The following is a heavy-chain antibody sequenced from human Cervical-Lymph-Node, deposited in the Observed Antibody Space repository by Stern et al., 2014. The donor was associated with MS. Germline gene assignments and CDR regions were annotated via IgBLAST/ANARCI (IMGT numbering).Heavy chain of an antibody. CDR2: INSGGSST. J-gene: IGHJ6*02. CDR1: GFTFSTYW. D-gene: IGHD2-15*01. V-gene: IGHV3-74*01. Sequence: EVQLVESGGGLLQPGGSLRLSCGASGFTFSTYWMHWVRQGPGKGLGWVSRINSGGSSTSYTDSARGRFTISRDNAKNTVDLQMTSLRAEDTAVYYCARSSGASGDAMDVWGQGTTVTVSS. CDR3: ARSSGASGDAMDV.